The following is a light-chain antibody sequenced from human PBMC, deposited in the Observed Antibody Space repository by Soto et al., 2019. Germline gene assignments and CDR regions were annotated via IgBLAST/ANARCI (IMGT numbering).Light chain of an antibody. CDR1: QSVSSNF. CDR2: GAS. J-gene: IGKJ1*01. CDR3: QQYGNSPPWT. V-gene: IGKV3-20*01. Sequence: EIVLTQSPGTLSLSPGDRATLSCRASQSVSSNFLAWYRQKPGQAPRLLVYGASSRATGIPDRFSGSGSGTDFTLTISRLEPEDFAVYYCQQYGNSPPWTFGQGTKVEIK.